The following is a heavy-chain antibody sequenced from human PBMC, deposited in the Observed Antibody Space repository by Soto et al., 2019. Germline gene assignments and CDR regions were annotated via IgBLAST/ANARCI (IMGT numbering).Heavy chain of an antibody. D-gene: IGHD2-2*01. J-gene: IGHJ6*02. CDR1: GDSVSSNSAA. CDR2: TYYRSKWYN. V-gene: IGHV6-1*01. CDR3: ARGRVVVPAAISGRYYYYYYYVMDV. Sequence: SHTIPLTCAISGDSVSSNSAAWNWIRQSPSRGLEWLGRTYYRSKWYNDYAVSVKSRITINPDTSKNQFSLQLNSVTPEDTAVYYCARGRVVVPAAISGRYYYYYYYVMDVCGQGTTVTVSS.